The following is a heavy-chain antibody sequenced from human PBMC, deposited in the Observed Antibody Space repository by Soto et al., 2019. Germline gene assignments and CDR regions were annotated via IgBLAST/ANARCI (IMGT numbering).Heavy chain of an antibody. V-gene: IGHV4-59*01. D-gene: IGHD2-21*02. CDR3: ASAMGMTGMDV. CDR1: GGSISSSY. J-gene: IGHJ6*02. CDR2: IYYSVST. Sequence: SETLSLTCTVSGGSISSSYWSCIRQPPCKGLEWIGYIYYSVSTNYNPSLKSRVTISVDTSKNQFSLKLSTVTAADTAVYYCASAMGMTGMDVLGQGTTVTVSS.